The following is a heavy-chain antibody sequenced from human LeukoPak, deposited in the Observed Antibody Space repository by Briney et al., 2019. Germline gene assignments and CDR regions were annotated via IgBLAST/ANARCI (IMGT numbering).Heavy chain of an antibody. J-gene: IGHJ4*02. CDR2: IIPILGIA. CDR1: GGTFSSYT. CDR3: ARVKGVGWYFNY. Sequence: SVKVSCKASGGTFSSYTISWVRQAPGQGLAWMGRIIPILGIANYAQEFQGRVTITADKSTSTAYMELSSLRSEDTAVYYCARVKGVGWYFNYWGQGTLVTVSS. D-gene: IGHD2-8*01. V-gene: IGHV1-69*02.